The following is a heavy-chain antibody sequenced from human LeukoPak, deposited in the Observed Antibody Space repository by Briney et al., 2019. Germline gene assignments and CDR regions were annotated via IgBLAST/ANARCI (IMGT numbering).Heavy chain of an antibody. CDR2: ISGSGGST. CDR1: GFTFSGYA. V-gene: IGHV3-23*01. CDR3: ARYNCGGDCYTFDY. D-gene: IGHD2-21*02. J-gene: IGHJ4*02. Sequence: GGSLRLSCAASGFTFSGYAMSWVRQAPGKGLEWVSAISGSGGSTYYADSVKGRFTISRDNSENTLYLQMNSLRAGDTAVYYCARYNCGGDCYTFDYWGQGTLVTVSS.